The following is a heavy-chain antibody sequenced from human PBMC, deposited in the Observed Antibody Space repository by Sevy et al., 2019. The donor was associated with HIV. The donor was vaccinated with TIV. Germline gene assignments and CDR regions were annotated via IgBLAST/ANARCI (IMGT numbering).Heavy chain of an antibody. CDR3: ARDLPPSATTVAHFDN. CDR2: ISNSGSAL. J-gene: IGHJ4*02. D-gene: IGHD4-4*01. Sequence: GGSLRLSCAASGFIFSSYDMNWVRQAPGKGLEWISYISNSGSALYYSDSVKGRFTISRDNAKNSLYLQMNSLRAEDTAVYYCARDLPPSATTVAHFDNWGQGTLVTVSS. CDR1: GFIFSSYD. V-gene: IGHV3-48*03.